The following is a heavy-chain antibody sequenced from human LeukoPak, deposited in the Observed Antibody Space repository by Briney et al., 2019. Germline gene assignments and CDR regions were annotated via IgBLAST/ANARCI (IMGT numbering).Heavy chain of an antibody. D-gene: IGHD2-2*02. V-gene: IGHV1-69*13. CDR3: AKPQYYSSTSSYKIFAFNL. J-gene: IGHJ3*01. CDR1: GGTFSSYA. CDR2: IIPIFGTA. Sequence: SVKVSCKASGGTFSSYAISWVRQAPGQGLEWMGGIIPIFGTANYAQKFQGRVTITADESTSTAYMELSSLRSEDTAVYYCAKPQYYSSTSSYKIFAFNLGGQGKMVTVSS.